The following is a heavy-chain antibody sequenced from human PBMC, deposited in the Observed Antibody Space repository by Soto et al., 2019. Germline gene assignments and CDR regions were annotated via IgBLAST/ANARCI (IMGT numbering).Heavy chain of an antibody. Sequence: VETLEISCKGSGYSFTSYWIGWVRQMPGKGLEWMGIIYPGDSDTRYSPSFQGQVTISADKSISTAYLQWSSLKASDTAMYYCASGRVWGSYRPRGAFDIWGQGTMVTVSS. D-gene: IGHD3-16*02. V-gene: IGHV5-51*01. CDR3: ASGRVWGSYRPRGAFDI. CDR1: GYSFTSYW. CDR2: IYPGDSDT. J-gene: IGHJ3*02.